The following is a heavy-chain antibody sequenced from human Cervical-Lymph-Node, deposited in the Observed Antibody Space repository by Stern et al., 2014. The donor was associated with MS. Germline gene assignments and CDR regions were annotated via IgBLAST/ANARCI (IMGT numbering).Heavy chain of an antibody. V-gene: IGHV1-69*01. D-gene: IGHD2-8*01. CDR1: GGTFSSYA. CDR2: IIPIFGTA. J-gene: IGHJ6*02. Sequence: VQLVESGAEVKKPGSSVKVSCKASGGTFSSYAISWVLQAPGQGLEWMGGIIPIFGTANYAQKFQGRVTITADESTSTAYMELSSLRSEDTAVYYCAKGVPLLYYYGMDVWGQGTTVTVSS. CDR3: AKGVPLLYYYGMDV.